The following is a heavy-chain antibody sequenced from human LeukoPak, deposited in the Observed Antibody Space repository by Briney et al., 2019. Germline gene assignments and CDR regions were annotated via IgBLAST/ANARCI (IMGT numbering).Heavy chain of an antibody. CDR3: ATSYYYDSSGYHYRRYFLH. Sequence: GGSLRLSCAASGFTFSSYEMNWVRQAPGKGLEWVANIKQDGSEKYYVDSVKGRFTISRDNAKNSLYLQMSSLRAEDTAVYYCATSYYYDSSGYHYRRYFLHWGQGTLVTVSS. V-gene: IGHV3-7*01. CDR1: GFTFSSYE. D-gene: IGHD3-22*01. CDR2: IKQDGSEK. J-gene: IGHJ1*01.